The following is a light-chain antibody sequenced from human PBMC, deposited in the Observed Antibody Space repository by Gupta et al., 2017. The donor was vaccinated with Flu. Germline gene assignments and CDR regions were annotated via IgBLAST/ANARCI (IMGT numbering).Light chain of an antibody. CDR2: LDRDGSH. CDR1: SCNIIAN. V-gene: IGLV4-69*01. CDR3: QTWGPGIRV. Sequence: VKINCTLASCNIIANIAWDQQQPGQAPRSLMRLDRDGSHTKGDGIPDRFSGSRSGAERYLTISSLQAADEDDYYCQTWGPGIRVFGGGTKLTVL. J-gene: IGLJ3*02.